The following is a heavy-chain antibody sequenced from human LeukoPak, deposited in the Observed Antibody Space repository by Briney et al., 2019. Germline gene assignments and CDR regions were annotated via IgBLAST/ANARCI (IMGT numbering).Heavy chain of an antibody. V-gene: IGHV3-33*01. Sequence: GGSLRLSCAASGFTFSSYGMHWVRQAPGKGLEWVAVIWYDGSNKCYADSVKGRFTISRDNSKNTLYLQMNSLRAEDTAVYYCARGRSRGTFDYWGQGTLVTVSS. D-gene: IGHD1-7*01. CDR1: GFTFSSYG. CDR3: ARGRSRGTFDY. J-gene: IGHJ4*02. CDR2: IWYDGSNK.